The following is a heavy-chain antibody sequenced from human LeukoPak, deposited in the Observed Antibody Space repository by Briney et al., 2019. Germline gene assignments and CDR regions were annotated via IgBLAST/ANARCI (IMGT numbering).Heavy chain of an antibody. CDR1: GYTFTGYY. CDR3: ARDFRAAMVSDWFDP. CDR2: INPNSGGT. Sequence: AAVKVSCKASGYTFTGYYMHWVRQAPGQGLEWMGWINPNSGGTNYAQKFQGRVTMTRDTSISTAYMELSRLRSDDTAVYYCARDFRAAMVSDWFDPWGQGTLVTVSS. J-gene: IGHJ5*02. V-gene: IGHV1-2*02. D-gene: IGHD5-18*01.